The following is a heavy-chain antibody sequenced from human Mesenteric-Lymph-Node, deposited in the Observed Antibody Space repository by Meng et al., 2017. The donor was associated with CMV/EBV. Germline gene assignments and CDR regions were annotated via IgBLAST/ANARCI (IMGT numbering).Heavy chain of an antibody. V-gene: IGHV4-61*08. J-gene: IGHJ4*02. CDR2: IYGTGIT. Sequence: QGQMPGSGPGMVKPSGTRSLTCIVSGVSVTGGAYHWSWIRQSPGQVLEWIGYIYGTGITIYNPSLKSRVTILLETSKNQFSLKLNSVTTADTAVYYCAKSRSSTPGIVDDWGQGTLVTVSS. CDR3: AKSRSSTPGIVDD. CDR1: GVSVTGGAYH. D-gene: IGHD2/OR15-2a*01.